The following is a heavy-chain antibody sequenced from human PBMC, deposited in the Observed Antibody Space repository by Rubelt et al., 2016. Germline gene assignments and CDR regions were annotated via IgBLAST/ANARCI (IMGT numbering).Heavy chain of an antibody. D-gene: IGHD5-24*01. J-gene: IGHJ1*01. Sequence: SGMSVGWIRQPPGKALEWLALLFWDDDKRYSPSLKSSLTITKATSENRVALTMTNMDPVDTATYYCAHTDEIGQRWGQGALVTVSS. V-gene: IGHV2-5*02. CDR1: SGMS. CDR2: LFWDDDK. CDR3: AHTDEIGQR.